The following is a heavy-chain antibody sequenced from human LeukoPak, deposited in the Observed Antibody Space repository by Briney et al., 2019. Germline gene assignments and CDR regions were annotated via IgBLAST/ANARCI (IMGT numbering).Heavy chain of an antibody. CDR2: MNPNSGNT. D-gene: IGHD4-17*01. CDR1: GYTFTNYD. J-gene: IGHJ5*02. Sequence: ASVKVSCKASGYTFTNYDINWVRQATGQGLEWMGWMNPNSGNTGYAQKFQGRVTMTRDTSTNTAYMELSSLGSEDTAVYYCARGVLRLRPSRVGNWFDPWGQGTLVTVSS. V-gene: IGHV1-8*01. CDR3: ARGVLRLRPSRVGNWFDP.